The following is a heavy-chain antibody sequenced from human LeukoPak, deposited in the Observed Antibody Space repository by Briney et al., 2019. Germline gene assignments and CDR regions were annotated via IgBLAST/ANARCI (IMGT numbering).Heavy chain of an antibody. CDR1: GDSISTYY. CDR2: IDYRGST. Sequence: PSETLPLTCTVSGDSISTYYWSWIRQPPGKGLEWIAYIDYRGSTTYNPSLRSRVTISVDTSRNQFSLKLYSVTAVDTAVYYCARSRSGYSYDHAAFEIWGQGTMVTVSS. V-gene: IGHV4-59*01. J-gene: IGHJ3*02. CDR3: ARSRSGYSYDHAAFEI. D-gene: IGHD5-18*01.